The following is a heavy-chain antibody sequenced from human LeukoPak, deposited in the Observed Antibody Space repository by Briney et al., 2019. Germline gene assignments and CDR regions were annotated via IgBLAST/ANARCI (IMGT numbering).Heavy chain of an antibody. CDR1: GGSFSGYY. CDR3: ARGTHRGSPYYYDSSGYYYEQNYFDY. V-gene: IGHV4-34*01. D-gene: IGHD3-22*01. J-gene: IGHJ4*02. CDR2: INHSGST. Sequence: PSETLSLTCAVYGGSFSGYYRSWIRQPPGKGLEWIGEINHSGSTNYNPSLKSRVTISVDTSKNQFSLKLSSVTAADTAVYYCARGTHRGSPYYYDSSGYYYEQNYFDYWGQGTLVTVSS.